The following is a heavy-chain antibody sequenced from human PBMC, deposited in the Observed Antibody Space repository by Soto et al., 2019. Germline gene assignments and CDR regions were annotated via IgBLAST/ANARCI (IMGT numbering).Heavy chain of an antibody. CDR1: GFTFSSYA. CDR3: AKERAHSSSWYRDAFDI. CDR2: ISGSGGST. J-gene: IGHJ3*02. Sequence: PGGSMRLSCAASGFTFSSYAMSWVRQAPGKGLEWVSAISGSGGSTYYADSVKGRFTISRDNSKNTLYLQMNSLRAEDTAVYYCAKERAHSSSWYRDAFDIWGQGTMVTVSS. D-gene: IGHD6-13*01. V-gene: IGHV3-23*01.